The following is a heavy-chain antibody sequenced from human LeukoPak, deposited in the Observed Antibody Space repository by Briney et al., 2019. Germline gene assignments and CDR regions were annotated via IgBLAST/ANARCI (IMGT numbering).Heavy chain of an antibody. CDR2: ISNGGST. Sequence: GGSLRLSCAASGFTFSNYAMGWVRQVPGKGLEWVSAISNGGSTYYVDSVKGRLSISRDNSKNTLYLQINSLRAEDTAMYYCAKSMSTGYRGFFDYWGQGTLVSVSS. J-gene: IGHJ4*02. CDR3: AKSMSTGYRGFFDY. D-gene: IGHD5/OR15-5a*01. V-gene: IGHV3-23*01. CDR1: GFTFSNYA.